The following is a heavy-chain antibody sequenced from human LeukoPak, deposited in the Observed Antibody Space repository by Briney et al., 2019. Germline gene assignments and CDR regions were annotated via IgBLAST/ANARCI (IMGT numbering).Heavy chain of an antibody. CDR3: AREGGFYRPLDY. Sequence: SETLSLTCSVSGGSINTYYWSCIRQPAGKGLEWIGRIHSSGSTHYNPSLKSRVTMSLDTSKNQFSLKLTSVTAADTAVYYCAREGGFYRPLDYSGQGTLVTVSS. J-gene: IGHJ4*02. V-gene: IGHV4-4*07. CDR2: IHSSGST. CDR1: GGSINTYY. D-gene: IGHD3-3*01.